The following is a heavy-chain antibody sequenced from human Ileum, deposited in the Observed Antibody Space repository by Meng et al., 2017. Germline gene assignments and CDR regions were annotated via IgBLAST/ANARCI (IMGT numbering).Heavy chain of an antibody. D-gene: IGHD7-27*01. V-gene: IGHV4-61*08. CDR3: ARDHWGSLDY. Sequence: QGQLQDSGPGLVTPSETLSLICTVSGGSVSTSDYQWGWIRQPPGKGLEWIGYAGTNYNPSLKSRVTISVDTSKRQFSLKLTSVTAADTAVYYCARDHWGSLDYWGQGILVTVSS. CDR2: AGT. CDR1: GGSVSTSDYQ. J-gene: IGHJ4*02.